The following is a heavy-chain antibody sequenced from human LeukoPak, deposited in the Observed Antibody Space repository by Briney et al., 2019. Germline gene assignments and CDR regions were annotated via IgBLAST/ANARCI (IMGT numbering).Heavy chain of an antibody. CDR3: ARGPAASGYYDSRGRNGYFDY. D-gene: IGHD3-22*01. V-gene: IGHV3-48*03. CDR2: ISSSGSTI. Sequence: GGSPRLSCAASGFTFSSYVMHWVRQAPGKGLEWVSYISSSGSTIYYADSVKGRFTISRDNAKNSLYLQMNSLRAEDTAVYYCARGPAASGYYDSRGRNGYFDYWGQGTLVTVSS. J-gene: IGHJ4*02. CDR1: GFTFSSYV.